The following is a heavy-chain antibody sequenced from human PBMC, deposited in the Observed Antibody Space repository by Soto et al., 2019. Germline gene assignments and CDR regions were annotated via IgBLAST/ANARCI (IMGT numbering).Heavy chain of an antibody. CDR2: IYHIGIT. D-gene: IGHD6-6*01. V-gene: IGHV4-4*02. Sequence: SETLSLTCAVSGGSVSSTQWWTWVRQAPGKGLEWLGDIYHIGITNYNPALKSRVTISVDRSKNQFSLKLSSVTAADTAVYYCAGGIAARPLGYWGQGTLVTVSS. J-gene: IGHJ4*02. CDR3: AGGIAARPLGY. CDR1: GGSVSSTQW.